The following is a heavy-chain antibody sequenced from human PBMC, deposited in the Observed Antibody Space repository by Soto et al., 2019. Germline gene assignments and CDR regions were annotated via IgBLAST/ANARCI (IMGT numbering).Heavy chain of an antibody. CDR2: IKQDGSEK. CDR3: ATLYGSGSFEGYYYYYYGMDV. V-gene: IGHV3-7*01. CDR1: GFTFSSYW. Sequence: GGSLRLSCAASGFTFSSYWMSWVRQAPGKGLEWVANIKQDGSEKYYVDSMKGRFTISRDNAKNSLYLQMNSLRAEDTAVYYCATLYGSGSFEGYYYYYYGMDVWGQGTTVTVSS. D-gene: IGHD3-10*01. J-gene: IGHJ6*02.